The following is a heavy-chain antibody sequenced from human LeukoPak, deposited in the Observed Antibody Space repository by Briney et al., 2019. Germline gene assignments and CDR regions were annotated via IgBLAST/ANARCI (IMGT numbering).Heavy chain of an antibody. D-gene: IGHD6-13*01. V-gene: IGHV1-24*01. CDR3: ATALYSSSWYDGIDWFDP. CDR2: FDPEDGET. J-gene: IGHJ5*02. CDR1: GYTLTELS. Sequence: GASVKVSCKVSGYTLTELSMHWVRQAPGKGLEWMGGFDPEDGETIYAQNFQGRVTMTEDTSTDTAYMELSSLRSEDTAVYYCATALYSSSWYDGIDWFDPWGQGTLVIVSS.